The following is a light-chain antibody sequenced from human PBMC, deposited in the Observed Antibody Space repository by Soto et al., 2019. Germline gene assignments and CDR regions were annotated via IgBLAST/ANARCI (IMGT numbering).Light chain of an antibody. Sequence: DIQMTQSPSSLSASVGDRFTMTCRTSQSISTSLNWYQQKAGKAPKLLIYGASTLQSGVPLRFSGSGSGTDFTLTISSLQSEDVAVYYCQQYYTNSWSFGQGTKVDIK. J-gene: IGKJ1*01. CDR1: QSISTS. CDR3: QQYYTNSWS. V-gene: IGKV1-39*01. CDR2: GAS.